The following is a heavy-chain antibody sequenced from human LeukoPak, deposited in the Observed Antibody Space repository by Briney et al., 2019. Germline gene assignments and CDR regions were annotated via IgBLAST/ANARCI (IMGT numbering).Heavy chain of an antibody. CDR2: ISYDGSNK. J-gene: IGHJ4*02. CDR3: ARGSSVVYFDY. V-gene: IGHV3-30-3*01. CDR1: GFTFSSYA. Sequence: PPGGSLRLSCAASGFTFSSYAMHWVRQAPGKGLEWVAVISYDGSNKYYAVPVKGPFTTSRDHSKNTLYLQMNSLRAEDTAVYHCARGSSVVYFDYWGQGTLVTVSS. D-gene: IGHD2-15*01.